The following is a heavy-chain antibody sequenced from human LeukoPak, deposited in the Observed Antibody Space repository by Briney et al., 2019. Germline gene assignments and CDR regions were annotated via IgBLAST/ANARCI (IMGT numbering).Heavy chain of an antibody. CDR3: ARYSGSGSYYAYYFDY. D-gene: IGHD3-10*01. CDR1: GFTFSSYS. CDR2: ISSSSDYI. Sequence: GGSLRLSCAASGFTFSSYSMNWVRQAPGKGLEWVSFISSSSDYIYYADSVKGRFTISRDNAKNSLYLQMNSLRAEDTAVYYCARYSGSGSYYAYYFDYWGQGTPVTVSS. V-gene: IGHV3-21*01. J-gene: IGHJ4*02.